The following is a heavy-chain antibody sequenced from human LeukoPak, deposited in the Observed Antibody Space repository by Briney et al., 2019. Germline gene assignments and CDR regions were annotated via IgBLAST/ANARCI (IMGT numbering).Heavy chain of an antibody. CDR1: GFTFSSYW. CDR3: TRVASRGAFDI. CDR2: INSDGSST. V-gene: IGHV3-74*01. Sequence: GGSLRLSCAASGFTFSSYWMHWVRQAPGKGLVWVARINSDGSSTNYADSVKGRFTVSRDNAKNTLYLLMNSLRAEDTAVYYCTRVASRGAFDIWGQGTLVTVSS. J-gene: IGHJ3*02.